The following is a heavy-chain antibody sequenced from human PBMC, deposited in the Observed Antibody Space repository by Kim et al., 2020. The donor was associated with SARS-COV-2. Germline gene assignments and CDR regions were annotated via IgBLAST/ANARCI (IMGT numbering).Heavy chain of an antibody. CDR2: ISSSSSYT. CDR1: GFTFSDYY. D-gene: IGHD3-16*01. CDR3: ARVTGRGKLRSGRGWFDP. V-gene: IGHV3-11*06. Sequence: GESLRLSCAASGFTFSDYYMSWIRQAPGKGLEWVSYISSSSSYTNYADSVKGRFTISRDNAKNSLYLQMNSLRAEDTAVYYCARVTGRGKLRSGRGWFDPWGQGTLVTVSS. J-gene: IGHJ5*02.